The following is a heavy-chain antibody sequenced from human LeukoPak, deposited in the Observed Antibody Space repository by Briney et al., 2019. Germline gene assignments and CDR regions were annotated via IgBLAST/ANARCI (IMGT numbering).Heavy chain of an antibody. J-gene: IGHJ4*02. CDR1: GFTFSSYW. Sequence: WGSLRLSCAASGFTFSSYWMSWVRQAPGKGLEWVANIKQDGSEKYNVDSVKGRSTISRDNAKNSLYLQMNSLRAEDTAVYYCARDGVSGAHWFDNWGQGTLVTVSS. CDR3: ARDGVSGAHWFDN. D-gene: IGHD1-1*01. CDR2: IKQDGSEK. V-gene: IGHV3-7*01.